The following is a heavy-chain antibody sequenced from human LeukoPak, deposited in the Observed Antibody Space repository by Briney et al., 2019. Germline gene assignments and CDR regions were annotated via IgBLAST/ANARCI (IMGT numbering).Heavy chain of an antibody. D-gene: IGHD3/OR15-3a*01. Sequence: PGGSQRLSCAASGLSFSSHNMNWVRRAPGNGMKWVSYISGSSTTIDYADSAKGRFIISRDNAKKSLYLQMNNLRAEDTAVYYCARGQDWAFDHWGQGILVTVSS. CDR3: ARGQDWAFDH. V-gene: IGHV3-48*01. CDR2: ISGSSTTI. CDR1: GLSFSSHN. J-gene: IGHJ4*02.